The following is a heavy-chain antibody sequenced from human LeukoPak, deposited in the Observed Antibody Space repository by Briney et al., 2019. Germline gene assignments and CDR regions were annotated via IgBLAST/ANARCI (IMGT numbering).Heavy chain of an antibody. V-gene: IGHV4-4*07. CDR2: IYTSGST. Sequence: PSETLSLTCAVYGGSFSGYYWSWIRQPPGKGLEWIGRIYTSGSTNYNPSLKSRVTMSVDTSKNQFSLKLSSVTAADTAVYYCAREANDILTGYYNDRTYFDYWGQGTLVTVSS. J-gene: IGHJ4*02. CDR1: GGSFSGYY. D-gene: IGHD3-9*01. CDR3: AREANDILTGYYNDRTYFDY.